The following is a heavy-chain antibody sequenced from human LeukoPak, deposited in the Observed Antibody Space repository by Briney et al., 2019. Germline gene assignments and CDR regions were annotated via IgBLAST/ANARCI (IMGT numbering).Heavy chain of an antibody. CDR3: ARDHDDCWSPVISNGYDY. J-gene: IGHJ4*02. V-gene: IGHV3-30-3*01. CDR1: GFTFSSYA. Sequence: PGRSLRLSCAAPGFTFSSYAMHWVRQAPGKGLEWVAVISYDGSNKYYADSVKGRFTISRDNSKNTLYLQMNSLRTEDTAVYYCARDHDDCWSPVISNGYDYWGQGTLVTVSS. D-gene: IGHD3-3*01. CDR2: ISYDGSNK.